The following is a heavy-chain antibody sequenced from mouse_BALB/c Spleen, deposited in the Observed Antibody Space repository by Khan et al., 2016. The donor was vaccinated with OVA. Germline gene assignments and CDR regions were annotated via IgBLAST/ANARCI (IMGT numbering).Heavy chain of an antibody. V-gene: IGHV2-2*02. D-gene: IGHD2-4*01. CDR2: IWSGGST. Sequence: QVQLKQSGPGLVQPSQSLSITCTVSGFSLTTYGVHWVRQSPGKGLEWLGVIWSGGSTDYDAAFISRLSISKDSSKSQVFFKMTSLQVNDTAIYYCARNYDYDEGLAYGGQGTLVTVSA. CDR3: ARNYDYDEGLAY. CDR1: GFSLTTYG. J-gene: IGHJ3*01.